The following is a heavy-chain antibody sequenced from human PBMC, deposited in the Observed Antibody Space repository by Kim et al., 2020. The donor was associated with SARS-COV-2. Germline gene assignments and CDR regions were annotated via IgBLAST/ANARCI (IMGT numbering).Heavy chain of an antibody. CDR2: INPSGGST. J-gene: IGHJ6*02. CDR3: AREDLYAMVRGVIHLDGMDV. V-gene: IGHV1-46*01. D-gene: IGHD3-10*01. Sequence: ASVKVSCKASGYTFTSSYMHWVRQAPGQGLEWMGIINPSGGSTSYAQKFQGRVTMTRDTSTSTVYMELSSLRSEDTAVYYCAREDLYAMVRGVIHLDGMDVWGQGTTVTVSS. CDR1: GYTFTSSY.